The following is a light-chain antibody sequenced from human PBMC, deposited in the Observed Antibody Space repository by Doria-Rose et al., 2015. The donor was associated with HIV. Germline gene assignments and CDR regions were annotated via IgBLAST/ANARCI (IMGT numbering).Light chain of an antibody. J-gene: IGKJ1*01. Sequence: TQSPGTLSLSPGERATPSCRASQSFSSTYLAWYQQIPGQAPSLLIYDGSTRATVITDRFSASVSGTDFTLTTNRLEPEDFALYYCDQYGTSWTFGQGTKVEI. CDR1: QSFSSTY. CDR3: DQYGTSWT. V-gene: IGKV3-20*01. CDR2: DGS.